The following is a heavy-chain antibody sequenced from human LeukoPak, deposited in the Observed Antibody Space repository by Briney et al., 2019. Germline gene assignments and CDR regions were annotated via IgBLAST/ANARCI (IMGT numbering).Heavy chain of an antibody. J-gene: IGHJ4*02. Sequence: GGSLRLSCAASGFTFSSYSMNWVRQAPGKGLEWVSSISSSSSYIYYADSVKGRFTISRDNAKNSLYLQMNSLRAEDTAVYYCARDSDWDPRMIDYWGQGTLVTVSS. CDR1: GFTFSSYS. CDR2: ISSSSSYI. D-gene: IGHD3-9*01. V-gene: IGHV3-21*01. CDR3: ARDSDWDPRMIDY.